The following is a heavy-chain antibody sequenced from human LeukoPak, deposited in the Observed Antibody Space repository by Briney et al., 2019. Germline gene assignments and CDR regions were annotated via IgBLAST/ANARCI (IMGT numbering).Heavy chain of an antibody. D-gene: IGHD2-2*01. CDR2: IYYSGTT. V-gene: IGHV4-31*03. CDR3: ARDKTSTGLVDY. CDR1: GGSINSGAYY. J-gene: IGHJ4*02. Sequence: SETPSLTCTVSGGSINSGAYYWSWIRQHPGKRLEWIGYIYYSGTTYYNPSLKSRVTISVDTSKNQFSLKLSSVTAADTAVYYCARDKTSTGLVDYWGQGTLVTVSS.